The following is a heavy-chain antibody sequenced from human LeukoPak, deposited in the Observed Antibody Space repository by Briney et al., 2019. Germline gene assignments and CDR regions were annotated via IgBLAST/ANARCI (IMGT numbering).Heavy chain of an antibody. D-gene: IGHD6-19*01. V-gene: IGHV3-9*01. CDR2: ISWNSGSI. CDR3: AKVGEVAGFDY. J-gene: IGHJ4*02. Sequence: GGSLRLSCAASGFTFDDYAMHWVRQAPGKGLEWVSGISWNSGSIGYADSVKGRFTISRDNAKNSLYLQMNSLRAEDTALYYCAKVGEVAGFDYWGQGTLVTVSS. CDR1: GFTFDDYA.